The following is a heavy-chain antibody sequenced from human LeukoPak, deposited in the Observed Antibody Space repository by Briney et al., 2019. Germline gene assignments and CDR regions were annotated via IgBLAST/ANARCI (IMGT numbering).Heavy chain of an antibody. J-gene: IGHJ4*02. Sequence: PGRSLRLSCAASGFTFSSYAMTWVRQAPGKGLEWVSSISGSGDYTNYADSVEGRFTISRDNSKNTLYLQMYSLRAEDTAVYYCAKDPYQTYRETGSARPDHWGQGTLVTVSS. D-gene: IGHD3-10*01. V-gene: IGHV3-23*01. CDR3: AKDPYQTYRETGSARPDH. CDR1: GFTFSSYA. CDR2: ISGSGDYT.